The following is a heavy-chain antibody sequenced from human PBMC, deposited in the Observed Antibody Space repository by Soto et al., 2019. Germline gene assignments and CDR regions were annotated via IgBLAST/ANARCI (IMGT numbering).Heavy chain of an antibody. Sequence: QVQLVESGGGLVKPGGSLRLSCAASGFTFSDYYMSWIRQAPGKGLEWVSYISSSSSYTNYADSVKGRFTISRDNAKNSLYLQMNSLRAEDTAVYYCAREVPAAAVGWFDPWGQGNLVTVSS. D-gene: IGHD2-2*01. CDR1: GFTFSDYY. J-gene: IGHJ5*02. V-gene: IGHV3-11*05. CDR3: AREVPAAAVGWFDP. CDR2: ISSSSSYT.